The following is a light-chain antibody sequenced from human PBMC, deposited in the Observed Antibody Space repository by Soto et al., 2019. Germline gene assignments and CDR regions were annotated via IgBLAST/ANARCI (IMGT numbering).Light chain of an antibody. J-gene: IGLJ2*01. Sequence: QSVLTQAPSASGTPGQRVTISCSGSSYNIGSNSVNWYQQLPGTAPKLLIYSNXXXPSGVPNRFSGSKYGTSASLAISGXXXXXXXXYYCAARDDSLNGPVFGGGTKMTVL. CDR1: SYNIGSNS. CDR3: AARDDSLNGPV. CDR2: SNX. V-gene: IGLV1-44*01.